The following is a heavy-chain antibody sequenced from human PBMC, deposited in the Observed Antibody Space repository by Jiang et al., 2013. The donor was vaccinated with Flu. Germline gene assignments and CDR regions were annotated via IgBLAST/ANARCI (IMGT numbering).Heavy chain of an antibody. CDR1: GGTFSSYT. J-gene: IGHJ4*02. CDR3: AREDYYDSSGYPTATYYFDY. CDR2: IIPILGIA. V-gene: IGHV1-69*04. Sequence: GAEVKKPGSSVKVSCKASGGTFSSYTISWVRQAPGQGLEWMGRIIPILGIANYAQKFQGRVTITADKSTSTAYMELSSLRSEDTAVYYCAREDYYDSSGYPTATYYFDYWGQGTLVTVSS. D-gene: IGHD3-22*01.